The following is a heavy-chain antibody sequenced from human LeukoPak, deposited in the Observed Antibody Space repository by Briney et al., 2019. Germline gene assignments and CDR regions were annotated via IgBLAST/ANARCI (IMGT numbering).Heavy chain of an antibody. CDR3: SRGYCSSTSCYRFDY. CDR2: IYTSGST. D-gene: IGHD2-2*02. V-gene: IGHV4-4*07. J-gene: IGHJ4*02. Sequence: PSETLSLTCTVSGGSISSYYWSWIRQPAGKGLEWIGRIYTSGSTNYNPSLKSRVTMSVDTSKNQFSLKLSSVTAADTAVYYCSRGYCSSTSCYRFDYWGQGTLVTVSS. CDR1: GGSISSYY.